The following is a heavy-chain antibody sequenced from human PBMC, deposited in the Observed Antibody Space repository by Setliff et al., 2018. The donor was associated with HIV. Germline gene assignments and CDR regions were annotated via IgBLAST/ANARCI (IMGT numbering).Heavy chain of an antibody. V-gene: IGHV4-61*09. Sequence: SETLSLTCTVSGGSISSDNYYWTWIRQSAGKGLEWIGHIYTNGYTNYNPSLKSRVTISFDTSQNQFSLKLSSVTAADTAVFYCARAPPGIQNDAFDIWGQGAMVTVTS. CDR2: IYTNGYT. J-gene: IGHJ3*02. CDR1: GGSISSDNYY. CDR3: ARAPPGIQNDAFDI.